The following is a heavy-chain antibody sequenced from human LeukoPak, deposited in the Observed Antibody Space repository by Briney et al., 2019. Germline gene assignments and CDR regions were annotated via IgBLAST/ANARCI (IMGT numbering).Heavy chain of an antibody. V-gene: IGHV4-34*01. CDR3: AREVVVPAAILGQNNWFDP. D-gene: IGHD2-2*02. CDR2: INHSGST. CDR1: GGSFSGYY. Sequence: PSETLSLTCAVYGGSFSGYYWSWIRQPPGKGLEWIGEINHSGSTNYNPSLKSRVTISVYTSKNQFSLKLSSVTAADTAVYYCAREVVVPAAILGQNNWFDPWGQGTLVTVSS. J-gene: IGHJ5*02.